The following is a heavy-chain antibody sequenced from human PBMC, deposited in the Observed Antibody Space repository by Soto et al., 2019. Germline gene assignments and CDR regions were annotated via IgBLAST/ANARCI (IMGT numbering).Heavy chain of an antibody. CDR1: GFTFSTYA. CDR2: ISASGGRT. D-gene: IGHD2-21*02. J-gene: IGHJ5*02. Sequence: GGSLRLSCASSGFTFSTYAMSWVRQAPGKRLEWVSAISASGGRTYYADSVKGRFTISRDNSKHTLDLQMDSLRAEDTALYYCAKGVETGRTYNCFDPWGQGTQVTVSS. V-gene: IGHV3-23*01. CDR3: AKGVETGRTYNCFDP.